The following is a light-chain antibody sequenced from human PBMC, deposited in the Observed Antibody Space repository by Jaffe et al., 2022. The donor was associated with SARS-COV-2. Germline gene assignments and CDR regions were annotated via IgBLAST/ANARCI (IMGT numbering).Light chain of an antibody. CDR3: QQYGDSRWT. Sequence: EIVLTQSPGTLSLSPGERATLSCRASQSVRSSYLAWYQQKPGQSPSLLIYGASSRATGIPDRFSGSGSGTDFTLTISRLEPEDFAVYYCQQYGDSRWTFGQGTKVEIK. CDR1: QSVRSSY. CDR2: GAS. J-gene: IGKJ1*01. V-gene: IGKV3-20*01.